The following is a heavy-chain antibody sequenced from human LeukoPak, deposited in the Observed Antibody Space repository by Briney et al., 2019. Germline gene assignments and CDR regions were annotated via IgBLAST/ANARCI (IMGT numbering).Heavy chain of an antibody. V-gene: IGHV4-38-2*02. J-gene: IGHJ6*03. Sequence: SETLSLTCSVSGYSISSGSYWGWIRQPPGKGLEWIGTIYHSGSAYNNPSLKSRVTISVDKSKNQFSLKLRSMTAADTAAYYCARGYDFYYYMDVWGKGTTVTVSS. CDR1: GYSISSGSY. CDR3: ARGYDFYYYMDV. D-gene: IGHD3-3*01. CDR2: IYHSGSA.